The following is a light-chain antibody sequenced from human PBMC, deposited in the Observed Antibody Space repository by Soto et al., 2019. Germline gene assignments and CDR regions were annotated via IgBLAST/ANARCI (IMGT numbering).Light chain of an antibody. CDR1: QSINSR. V-gene: IGKV1-5*03. J-gene: IGKJ2*01. CDR3: QQYHAYSYT. CDR2: KAS. Sequence: DIQMTQSPSTLSASVGDRVTIICRASQSINSRLAWYQQKPGKAPNLLIYKASSLQSGVPSRFSGSGSGTEFTLTISSLQPDDFATYYCQQYHAYSYTFGQGTKLEV.